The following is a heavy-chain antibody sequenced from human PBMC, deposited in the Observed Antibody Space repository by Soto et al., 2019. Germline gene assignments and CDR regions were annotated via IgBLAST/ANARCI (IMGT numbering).Heavy chain of an antibody. Sequence: SDTLSHTCSGDAGSFYEYCRSWLRQPPVKGLEWIGEINHSGSVKFSPTFKSRVSISLDTSKNQMSLQLSSVSAADTAVYYCAKGHQAGYYDSGTLYSTVTWGQETLVTAPQ. D-gene: IGHD3-16*01. J-gene: IGHJ5*02. CDR2: INHSGSV. CDR3: AKGHQAGYYDSGTLYSTVT. V-gene: IGHV4-34*01. CDR1: AGSFYEYC.